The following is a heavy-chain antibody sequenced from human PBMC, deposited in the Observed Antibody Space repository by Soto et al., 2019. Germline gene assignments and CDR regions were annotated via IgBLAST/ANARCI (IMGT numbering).Heavy chain of an antibody. D-gene: IGHD6-19*01. CDR2: VFHTGTT. CDR1: GDSVSSPYY. CDR3: ARSAGWYAVQS. J-gene: IGHJ5*02. V-gene: IGHV4-4*02. Sequence: QVQLQESGPGLVKPSGTLALTCAVSGDSVSSPYYWCWVRQPPGKGLEWIGEVFHTGTTSYNPSLRSRGTISMDKSNNQSSLELSSVTAADTAVYSCARSAGWYAVQSWGPGT.